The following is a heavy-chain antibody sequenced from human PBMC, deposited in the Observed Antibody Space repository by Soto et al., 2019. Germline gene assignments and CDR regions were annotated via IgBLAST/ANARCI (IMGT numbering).Heavy chain of an antibody. CDR2: ISYNGRT. J-gene: IGHJ4*02. CDR3: ARDPCGSDCYSGLDY. Sequence: WETLSLTCNVSAGSITGDSYYWTWIRQPPGTGLEWLGYISYNGRTNYNPSLKSRVTISVDTSRKQFFLRLTSVTAADTAIYYCARDPCGSDCYSGLDYWGQGSLVTVSS. V-gene: IGHV4-61*01. D-gene: IGHD2-21*02. CDR1: AGSITGDSYY.